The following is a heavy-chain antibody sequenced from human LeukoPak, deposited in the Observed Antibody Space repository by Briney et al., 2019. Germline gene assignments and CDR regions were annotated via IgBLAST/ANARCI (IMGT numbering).Heavy chain of an antibody. V-gene: IGHV4-39*07. Sequence: SETLSLTCTVPGGSINSNSYYWGWIRQPPGKGLEWIGSIYHSGSTYYNPSLKSRVTISVDTSKNQFSLKLSSVTAADTAVYYCASSSPFDPWGQGTLVTVSS. CDR2: IYHSGST. CDR1: GGSINSNSYY. J-gene: IGHJ5*02. CDR3: ASSSPFDP. D-gene: IGHD6-6*01.